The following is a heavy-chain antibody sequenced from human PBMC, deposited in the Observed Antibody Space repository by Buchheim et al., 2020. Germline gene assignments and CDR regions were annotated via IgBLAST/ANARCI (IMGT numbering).Heavy chain of an antibody. D-gene: IGHD2-2*01. Sequence: EVQLVESGGGLVKPGGSLRLSCAASGFTFSSYSMNWVRQAPGKGLEWVSSISSSSSYIYYADSVKGRFTISRDNAKTSLYLQMNSLRAEDTAVYYCARDQSVVPAAIYYYYGMDVWGQGTT. V-gene: IGHV3-21*01. J-gene: IGHJ6*02. CDR1: GFTFSSYS. CDR3: ARDQSVVPAAIYYYYGMDV. CDR2: ISSSSSYI.